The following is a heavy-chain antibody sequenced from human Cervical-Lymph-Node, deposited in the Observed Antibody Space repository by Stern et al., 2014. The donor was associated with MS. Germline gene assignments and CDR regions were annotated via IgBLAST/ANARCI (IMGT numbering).Heavy chain of an antibody. CDR3: ATANYEFGYYGMDV. J-gene: IGHJ6*02. Sequence: VHLVESGGGLVQPGRSLRLSCAAAGVAFDDYAMHWVRQAPGKGLEWVSGISWSGTKIGYADSVKGRFAISRDNAKNSLFLQMNNLRAEDTALYYCATANYEFGYYGMDVWGQGTAVTVS. V-gene: IGHV3-9*01. CDR1: GVAFDDYA. CDR2: ISWSGTKI. D-gene: IGHD3-3*01.